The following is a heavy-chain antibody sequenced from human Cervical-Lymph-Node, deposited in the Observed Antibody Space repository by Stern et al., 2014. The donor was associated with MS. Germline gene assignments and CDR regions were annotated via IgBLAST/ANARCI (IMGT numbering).Heavy chain of an antibody. CDR3: ARGGISMIVVLEEDALDI. J-gene: IGHJ3*02. V-gene: IGHV1-2*02. CDR2: INPNSEDT. Sequence: QVQLVESGAEVKKPGASVKVSCKASGYMFTGYYIHWVRQAPGQRPEWLGSINPNSEDTNYAQKFQGRVTMTRDTSISTAYLDLSRLRSDDTAVYYCARGGISMIVVLEEDALDIWGQGTMVTVSS. D-gene: IGHD3-22*01. CDR1: GYMFTGYY.